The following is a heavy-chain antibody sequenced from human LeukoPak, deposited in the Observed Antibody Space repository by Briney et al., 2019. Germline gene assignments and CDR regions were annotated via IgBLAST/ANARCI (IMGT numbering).Heavy chain of an antibody. J-gene: IGHJ4*02. D-gene: IGHD4-17*01. CDR3: ARGIMTTVPTFDS. V-gene: IGHV4-59*01. CDR2: VYYSAST. CDR1: GGSINGYY. Sequence: ETLSLTCTVSGGSINGYYWTWIRQPPGKGLEWIGFVYYSASTNYNPSLKSRVTISVDTSKKQFSLRLSSVTTAETAVYYCARGIMTTVPTFDSWGQGTLVTVSS.